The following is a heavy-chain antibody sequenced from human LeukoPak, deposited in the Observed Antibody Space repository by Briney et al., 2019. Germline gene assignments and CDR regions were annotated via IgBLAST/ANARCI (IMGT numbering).Heavy chain of an antibody. Sequence: GGSLRLSCAASGFTFSDYYMSWIRQAPGKGLEWVSYISSSGSTIYYADSVKGRFTISRDNAKNSLYLQMNSLRAEHTAVYYCARQSITMIVVVTSFDYWGQGTLVTVSS. D-gene: IGHD3-22*01. CDR2: ISSSGSTI. CDR1: GFTFSDYY. CDR3: ARQSITMIVVVTSFDY. V-gene: IGHV3-11*01. J-gene: IGHJ4*02.